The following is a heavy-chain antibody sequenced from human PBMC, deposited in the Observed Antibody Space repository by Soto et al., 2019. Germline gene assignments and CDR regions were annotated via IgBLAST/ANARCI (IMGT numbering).Heavy chain of an antibody. J-gene: IGHJ4*02. CDR3: AKDVFADSKPFDY. D-gene: IGHD2-21*01. V-gene: IGHV3-23*01. CDR2: ISGRGHRT. Sequence: EEQLLESGGGLVQPGGSLRLSCAVSGFTFRDYGMSWVRQAPGQGLEWVSAISGRGHRTYYADPVKGRFTISRDNSKNTLYLQMNTLRAEDTATYYCAKDVFADSKPFDYWGQGTLVTVSS. CDR1: GFTFRDYG.